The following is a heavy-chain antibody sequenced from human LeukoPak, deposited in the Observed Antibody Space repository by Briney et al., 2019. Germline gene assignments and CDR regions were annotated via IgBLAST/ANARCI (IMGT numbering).Heavy chain of an antibody. D-gene: IGHD2-15*01. CDR2: IYYSGST. CDR3: ARIHRYCSGGSCYVLDY. J-gene: IGHJ4*02. CDR1: GGSISSFY. Sequence: SETLSLTCTVSGGSISSFYWSWIRQPPGKGLEWIGYIYYSGSTNYNPSLKSRVTISVDTSKNQFTLKLSSVTAADTAVYYCARIHRYCSGGSCYVLDYWGQGTLVTVSS. V-gene: IGHV4-59*01.